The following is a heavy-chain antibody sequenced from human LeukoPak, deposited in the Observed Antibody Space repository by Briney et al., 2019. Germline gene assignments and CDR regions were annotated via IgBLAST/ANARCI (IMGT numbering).Heavy chain of an antibody. Sequence: GGSLRLSCAASGFTFSRYAMSWVRQAPGKGPEWVSIISESGGSTYYADSVKGRFTISRDNSKNTLYLQMNSLRAEDTAVYYCAKEPPGYGDYYFDYWGQGTLVTVSS. CDR1: GFTFSRYA. V-gene: IGHV3-23*01. J-gene: IGHJ4*02. D-gene: IGHD4-17*01. CDR2: ISESGGST. CDR3: AKEPPGYGDYYFDY.